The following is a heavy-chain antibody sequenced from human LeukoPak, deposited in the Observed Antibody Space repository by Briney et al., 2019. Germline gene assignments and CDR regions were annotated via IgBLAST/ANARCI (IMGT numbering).Heavy chain of an antibody. CDR3: ARGVKGLRGAFDI. D-gene: IGHD3-10*01. J-gene: IGHJ3*02. Sequence: SETLSLTCTVSGGSISSYYWNWMRQPPGKGLEWIGYLYNSGSTNYNPSLKSRLTISVDMSKNQLSLKLSSVTAADTAVYYCARGVKGLRGAFDIWGQGTMVTVSS. CDR1: GGSISSYY. V-gene: IGHV4-59*01. CDR2: LYNSGST.